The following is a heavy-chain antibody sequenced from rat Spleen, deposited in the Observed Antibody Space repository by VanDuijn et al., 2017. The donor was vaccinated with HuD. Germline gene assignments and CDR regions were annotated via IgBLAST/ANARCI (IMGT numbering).Heavy chain of an antibody. J-gene: IGHJ4*01. CDR2: ISPSGGTT. CDR1: GFTFNNYW. CDR3: ATDYFGGYVLDA. Sequence: EVQLVESGGGLVQPGRSLKLSCVASGFTFNNYWMTWIRQAPKKGLEWVASISPSGGTTYYRDSVKGRFTISRDNEKVTLFLQMDSLRSEDTATYYCATDYFGGYVLDAWGQGTSVTVSS. V-gene: IGHV5-31*01. D-gene: IGHD1-11*01.